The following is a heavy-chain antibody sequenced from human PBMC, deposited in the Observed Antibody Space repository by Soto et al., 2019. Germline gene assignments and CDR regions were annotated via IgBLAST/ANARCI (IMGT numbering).Heavy chain of an antibody. CDR1: GYTFTSYG. Sequence: GASVKVSCKDSGYTFTSYGISWVRQAPGQGLEWMGWISAYNGNTNYAQKLQGRVTMTTDTSTSTAYMELRSLRSDDTAVYYCTRAQWTFGGVIVPDYWGQGTLVTVSS. CDR3: TRAQWTFGGVIVPDY. D-gene: IGHD3-16*02. V-gene: IGHV1-18*01. CDR2: ISAYNGNT. J-gene: IGHJ4*02.